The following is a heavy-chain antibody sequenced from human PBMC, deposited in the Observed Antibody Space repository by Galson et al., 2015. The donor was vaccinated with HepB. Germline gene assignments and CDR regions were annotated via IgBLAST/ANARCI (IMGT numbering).Heavy chain of an antibody. Sequence: TLSLTCTVSGGSISSGGYSWSWIRQHPGKGLEWIGYIYNSETTSYNPSLQSRVTISVDTSKNQFSLKLCSVTAADTAEYYCARSKYFYDSSHYLRFDFWGQGSLGTVSS. D-gene: IGHD3-22*01. CDR1: GGSISSGGYS. CDR2: IYNSETT. V-gene: IGHV4-31*03. CDR3: ARSKYFYDSSHYLRFDF. J-gene: IGHJ4*02.